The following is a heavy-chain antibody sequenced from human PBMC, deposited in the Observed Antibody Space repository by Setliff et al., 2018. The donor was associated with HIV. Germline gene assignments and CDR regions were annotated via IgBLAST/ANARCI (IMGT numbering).Heavy chain of an antibody. CDR3: ATDNGPSYSMDI. CDR1: GFTFNNAW. J-gene: IGHJ6*02. Sequence: GGSLRLSCVASGFTFNNAWMNWVRQAPGKGLEWLGRIKKSSDGGKTDDASPVKGRFTISRDDPKNTLYLQMNSLKIEDTAVYFCATDNGPSYSMDIWGQGTTVTVSS. V-gene: IGHV3-15*01. CDR2: IKKSSDGGKT. D-gene: IGHD2-21*01.